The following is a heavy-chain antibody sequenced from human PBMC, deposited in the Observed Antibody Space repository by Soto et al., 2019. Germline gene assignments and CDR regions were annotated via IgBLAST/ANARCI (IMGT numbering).Heavy chain of an antibody. D-gene: IGHD3-16*01. CDR2: ISAYNGNT. CDR3: AREGESWGSYYYYYGMDV. J-gene: IGHJ6*02. V-gene: IGHV1-18*01. CDR1: GYTFTSYG. Sequence: ASVKVSCKASGYTFTSYGISWVRQAPGQGLEWMGWISAYNGNTNYAQKLQGRVTMTTDTSTSTAYMELRRLRSDDTAVYYCAREGESWGSYYYYYGMDVWGQGTTVTVSS.